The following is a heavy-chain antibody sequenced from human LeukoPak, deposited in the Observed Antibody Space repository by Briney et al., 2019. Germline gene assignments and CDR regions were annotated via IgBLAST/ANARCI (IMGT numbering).Heavy chain of an antibody. Sequence: GGSLRLSCAASGFTFSGFGMHWVRQAPGKGREWVAVIWYDGSNKYYADSVKGRFTISRDNPKNTLYVQMNSLRAEDTAVYYCARGRGADYGGNSGYFDYWGQGTLVTVSS. CDR1: GFTFSGFG. J-gene: IGHJ4*02. CDR3: ARGRGADYGGNSGYFDY. D-gene: IGHD4-23*01. V-gene: IGHV3-33*04. CDR2: IWYDGSNK.